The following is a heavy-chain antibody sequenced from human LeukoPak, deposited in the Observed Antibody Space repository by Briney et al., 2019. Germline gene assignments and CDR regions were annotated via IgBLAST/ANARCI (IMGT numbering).Heavy chain of an antibody. V-gene: IGHV3-9*01. CDR1: GFTFDDHA. J-gene: IGHJ3*02. Sequence: GRSLRLSRAASGFTFDDHAMHWVRQAPGKGLEWVSGISWNSGSIGYADSVKGRFTISRDNAKNSLYLQMNSLRAEDTALYYCAKDLNDSSGYYYRGAFDIWGQGTMVTVSS. D-gene: IGHD3-22*01. CDR2: ISWNSGSI. CDR3: AKDLNDSSGYYYRGAFDI.